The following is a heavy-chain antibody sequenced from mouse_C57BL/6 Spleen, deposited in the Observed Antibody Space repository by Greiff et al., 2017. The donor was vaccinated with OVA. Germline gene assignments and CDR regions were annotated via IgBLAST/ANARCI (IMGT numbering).Heavy chain of an antibody. D-gene: IGHD1-1*01. CDR1: TSYW. V-gene: IGHV1-53*01. J-gene: IGHJ2*01. CDR3: ARWEITTV. Sequence: QVQLQQPGPELVKPGASVKLSFTSYWMHWVKQRPGQGLEWIGNINPSNGGTNYNEKFKSKATLTVDKSSSTAYMQLSSLTSEDSAVYYCARWEITTVWGQGTTLTVSS. CDR2: INPSNGGT.